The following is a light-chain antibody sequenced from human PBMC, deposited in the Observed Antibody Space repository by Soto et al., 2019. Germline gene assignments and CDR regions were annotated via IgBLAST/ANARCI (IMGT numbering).Light chain of an antibody. V-gene: IGKV3-20*01. CDR1: QSVSSSY. J-gene: IGKJ4*01. CDR3: QQCGRSPST. Sequence: LTQTPGTFCGSPGVDPTSSGKASQSVSSSYLAWYQQKPGQAPRLLLYGASSRATRIRYGCSRSRPGTDFTLTISRLEPEHFAVNYWQQCGRSPSTFGGGTKVDI. CDR2: GAS.